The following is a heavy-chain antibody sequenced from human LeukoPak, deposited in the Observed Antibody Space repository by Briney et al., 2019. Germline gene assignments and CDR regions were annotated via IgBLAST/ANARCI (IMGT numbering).Heavy chain of an antibody. J-gene: IGHJ4*02. D-gene: IGHD3-10*01. CDR3: ARAYYYGSGSYYGFDY. Sequence: PSETLSLTCTVSGGSISSYYWSWIRQPPGKGLEWIGYIYYSGSTNYNPSLKSRVTISVDTSKNQFSLKLSSVTAADTAVYYCARAYYYGSGSYYGFDYWGQGTLVTVSS. CDR2: IYYSGST. V-gene: IGHV4-59*08. CDR1: GGSISSYY.